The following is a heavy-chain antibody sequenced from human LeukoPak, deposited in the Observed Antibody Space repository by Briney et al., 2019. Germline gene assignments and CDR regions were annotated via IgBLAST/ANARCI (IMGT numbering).Heavy chain of an antibody. CDR3: ARERKSGTTLCGMDV. CDR1: GFTVSSNY. V-gene: IGHV3-53*01. Sequence: PGGSLRLSCAASGFTVSSNYMNWVRQAPGKGLEWVSVIYSGGSTYYADSMKGRFTISRDNSKNTLYLQMNSLRAEDTAVYYCARERKSGTTLCGMDVWGQGTTITVSS. D-gene: IGHD1-7*01. CDR2: IYSGGST. J-gene: IGHJ6*02.